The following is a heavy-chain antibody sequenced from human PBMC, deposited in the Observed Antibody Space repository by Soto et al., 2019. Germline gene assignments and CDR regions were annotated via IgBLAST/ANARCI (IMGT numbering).Heavy chain of an antibody. J-gene: IGHJ5*02. V-gene: IGHV1-46*03. CDR1: GYTFISYY. CDR3: ARDRSNLGWFDP. CDR2: IHPSGGSA. Sequence: ASVKVSCKASGYTFISYYIHWVRQAPGQGLEWMGLIHPSGGSATYAQKFQGRVTMTRDTSTSTVYMELSSLRSEDTAVYYCARDRSNLGWFDPWGQGTLVTVSS. D-gene: IGHD4-4*01.